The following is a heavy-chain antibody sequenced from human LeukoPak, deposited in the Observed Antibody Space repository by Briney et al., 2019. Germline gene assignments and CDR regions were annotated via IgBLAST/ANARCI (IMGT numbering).Heavy chain of an antibody. D-gene: IGHD2-21*02. Sequence: PGGSLRLSCAASGFTFDDYAMHWVRQAPGKGLEWVSGISWNSGSIGYADSVKGRFTISRDNAKNSLYLQMNSLRAEDTALYYCAKGCGGDCYYFDYWGQGTLVTVSS. CDR2: ISWNSGSI. CDR1: GFTFDDYA. J-gene: IGHJ4*02. CDR3: AKGCGGDCYYFDY. V-gene: IGHV3-9*01.